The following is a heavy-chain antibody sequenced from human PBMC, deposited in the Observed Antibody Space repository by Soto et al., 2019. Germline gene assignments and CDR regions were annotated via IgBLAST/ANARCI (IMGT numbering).Heavy chain of an antibody. CDR1: GYSFTSYW. J-gene: IGHJ4*02. Sequence: GESLKISCKGSGYSFTSYWIGWVRQMPGKGLEWMGIIYPGDSDTRYSPSFQGQVTISADKSISTAYLQWSSLKASDTAMYYCARKARDREWWPPEEDYWGQGTLVTVSS. D-gene: IGHD2-8*01. CDR2: IYPGDSDT. CDR3: ARKARDREWWPPEEDY. V-gene: IGHV5-51*01.